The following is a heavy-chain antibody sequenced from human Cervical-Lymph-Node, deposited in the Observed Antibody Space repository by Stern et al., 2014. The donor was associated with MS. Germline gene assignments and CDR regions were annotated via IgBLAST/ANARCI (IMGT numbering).Heavy chain of an antibody. CDR1: GGTFSSYA. CDR3: AIRPNYSYNWFDP. Sequence: VHLVESGAEVKKPGSSVKGSCKASGGTFSSYAISWARQAPGQGLEWMGGIIPIFGTANYAQKFQGRVTITADESTSTAYMELSSLRSEDTAVYYCAIRPNYSYNWFDPWGQGTLVTVSS. V-gene: IGHV1-69*01. J-gene: IGHJ5*02. CDR2: IIPIFGTA. D-gene: IGHD3-10*01.